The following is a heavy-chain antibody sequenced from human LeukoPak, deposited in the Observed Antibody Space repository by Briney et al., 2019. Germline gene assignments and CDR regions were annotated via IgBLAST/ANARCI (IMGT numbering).Heavy chain of an antibody. CDR2: ISGSGGST. CDR1: GFTFSSYA. D-gene: IGHD4-17*01. V-gene: IGHV3-23*01. J-gene: IGHJ2*01. Sequence: GGSLRLSCAASGFTFSSYAMSWVRQAPGKGLEWVSTISGSGGSTYFADSVKGRFTISRDNSKNTLFLQMNSLRVEDTAVYYCAKPAREHGDYWYFDLWGRGTLVTVSS. CDR3: AKPAREHGDYWYFDL.